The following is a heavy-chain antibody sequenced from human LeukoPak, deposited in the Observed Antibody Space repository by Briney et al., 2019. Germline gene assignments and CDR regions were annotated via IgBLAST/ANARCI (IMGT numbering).Heavy chain of an antibody. Sequence: QPGGSLRLSCAASGFTFSSYAMSWVRQAPGKGLDWVSLISDSVGGTYYADSVKGRFTISRDNSKNTLYLQMSSLRAEDTAVYYCTKGGSSGWFHLDYWGQGTLVTVSS. D-gene: IGHD6-19*01. J-gene: IGHJ4*02. CDR2: ISDSVGGT. V-gene: IGHV3-23*01. CDR1: GFTFSSYA. CDR3: TKGGSSGWFHLDY.